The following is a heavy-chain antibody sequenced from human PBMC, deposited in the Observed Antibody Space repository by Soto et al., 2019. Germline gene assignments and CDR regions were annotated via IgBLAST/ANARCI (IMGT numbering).Heavy chain of an antibody. CDR2: ISGSGGST. CDR3: AKDHSPVFDSARVLDY. CDR1: GFTFSSYA. Sequence: GGSLRLSSAASGFTFSSYAMSWVRQAPGKGLEWVSAISGSGGSTYYADSVKGRFTISRDNSKNTLYLQMNSLRAEDTAVYYCAKDHSPVFDSARVLDYWGQGTLVTVSS. V-gene: IGHV3-23*01. D-gene: IGHD2-21*01. J-gene: IGHJ4*02.